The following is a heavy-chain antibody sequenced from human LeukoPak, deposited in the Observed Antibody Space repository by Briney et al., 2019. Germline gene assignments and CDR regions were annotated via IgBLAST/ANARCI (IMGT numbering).Heavy chain of an antibody. V-gene: IGHV4-59*08. CDR3: ARPREGHPHSDFVA. CDR2: IYYSGST. Sequence: SETLSLTCTVSGGSISNYYWSWIRQPPGKGLEWIGYIYYSGSTNYNPSLKSRVTMSVDTSKNHFSLNLSSVTAADTAVYYCARPREGHPHSDFVAWGQGTPVTVSS. D-gene: IGHD1-26*01. CDR1: GGSISNYY. J-gene: IGHJ5*02.